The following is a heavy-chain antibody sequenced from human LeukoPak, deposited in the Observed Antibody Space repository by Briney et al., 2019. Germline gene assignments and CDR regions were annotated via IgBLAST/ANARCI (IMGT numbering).Heavy chain of an antibody. D-gene: IGHD5-12*01. Sequence: SETLSLTCTVSGGSISTYYWSWIRQPAGKGLEWVGRIYTSGNTNYNPSLKSRVTISVDTSKNQFSLKLSSVSAADTAVYYCASGREWLRFWGQGTLVTVSS. CDR3: ASGREWLRF. J-gene: IGHJ4*02. CDR1: GGSISTYY. CDR2: IYTSGNT. V-gene: IGHV4-4*07.